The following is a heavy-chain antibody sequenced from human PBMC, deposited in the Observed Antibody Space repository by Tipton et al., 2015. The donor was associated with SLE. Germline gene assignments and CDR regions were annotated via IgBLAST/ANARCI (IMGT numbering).Heavy chain of an antibody. Sequence: TLSLTCTVSGDSMGTYFWSWIRHRPGEGLEWLGYIYHSWYPYYNPPLKSRLAISMDTSKNLFPLKLNSVSAADTAMYYCASSEYRAYDFLAFDIWGQGTLVTVSS. J-gene: IGHJ3*02. D-gene: IGHD3-3*01. CDR2: IYHSWYP. CDR3: ASSEYRAYDFLAFDI. CDR1: GDSMGTYF. V-gene: IGHV4-31*03.